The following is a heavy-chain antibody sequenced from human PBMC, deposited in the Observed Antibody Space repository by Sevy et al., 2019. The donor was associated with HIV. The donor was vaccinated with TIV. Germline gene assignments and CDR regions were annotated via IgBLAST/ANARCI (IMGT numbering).Heavy chain of an antibody. CDR1: GGSINNYY. CDR2: IYSRGNT. D-gene: IGHD2-15*01. J-gene: IGHJ4*02. CDR3: ARHLEARSARPMFDY. V-gene: IGHV4-59*08. Sequence: SETLPLTCTVSGGSINNYYWSWIRQPPGKGLEWVGYIYSRGNTKYNSSLESRVTISVDSAKNRFSLNLRSVTAADTAVYYCARHLEARSARPMFDYWGQGTLVTVSS.